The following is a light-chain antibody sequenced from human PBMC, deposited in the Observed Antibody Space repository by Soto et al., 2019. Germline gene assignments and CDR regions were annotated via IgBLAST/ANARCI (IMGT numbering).Light chain of an antibody. V-gene: IGKV1-33*01. CDR2: DAS. CDR3: QQVNSYPRT. CDR1: QDISNY. Sequence: DNKVTMSPFSLSASVGDRVPITCQASQDISNYLNWYQQKPGKAPKLLIYDASNLETGVPSRFSGSGSGTQFILTIDSLQPEDFATYYCQQVNSYPRTFGGGTKLDI. J-gene: IGKJ4*01.